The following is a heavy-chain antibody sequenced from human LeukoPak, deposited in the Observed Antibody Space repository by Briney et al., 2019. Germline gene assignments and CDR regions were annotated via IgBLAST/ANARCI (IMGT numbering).Heavy chain of an antibody. J-gene: IGHJ5*01. CDR3: ARCDYYGSGSYQDS. V-gene: IGHV1-8*02. D-gene: IGHD3-10*01. CDR2: MNPNSGNT. Sequence: GASVKVSCKASGYTFTSYGINWVRQATGQGLEWMGWMNPNSGNTGYAQKFQGRVTMTRNTSISTAYMELSSLRSEDTAVYYCARCDYYGSGSYQDSWGQGTLVTVSS. CDR1: GYTFTSYG.